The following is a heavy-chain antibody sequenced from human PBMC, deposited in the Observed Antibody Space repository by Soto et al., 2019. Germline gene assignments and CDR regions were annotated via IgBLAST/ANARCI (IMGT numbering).Heavy chain of an antibody. CDR3: ARVRGTAGKRYFDY. Sequence: SETLSLTCTVSGGSMIAYYWNWMRQPPGKGLQWIGYTYYSGSTAYNPSLKSRVTISVDSSKNQFSLKLDSVTPADTAVYYCARVRGTAGKRYFDYWGPGTLVTVSS. V-gene: IGHV4-59*01. CDR2: TYYSGST. CDR1: GGSMIAYY. J-gene: IGHJ4*02. D-gene: IGHD6-13*01.